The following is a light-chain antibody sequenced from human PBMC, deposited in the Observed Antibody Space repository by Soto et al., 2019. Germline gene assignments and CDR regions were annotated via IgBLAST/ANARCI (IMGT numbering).Light chain of an antibody. J-gene: IGLJ2*01. CDR2: EGS. V-gene: IGLV2-23*01. Sequence: QSALTQPASVSGSPGQSITISCTGTSSDVGSYHLVSWYQQHPGKAPKLMIYEGSRRPSGVSNRFSGSKSGNTASLTISGLQAEDEADYYCCSYAGSSTSGVVFGGGTKLTVL. CDR1: SSDVGSYHL. CDR3: CSYAGSSTSGVV.